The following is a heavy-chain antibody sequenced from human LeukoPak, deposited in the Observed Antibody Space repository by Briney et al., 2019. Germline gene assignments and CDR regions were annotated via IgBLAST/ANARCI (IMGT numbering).Heavy chain of an antibody. Sequence: GGSLRLSCAASELSVSSICMSWVRLAPGKGLKWVSAICGGGTTYYADSVKGRLTISRDNSKNTLYLQMNSLRAEDTAVYYCAKGPERRGYCSGGNCYSDYWGQGTLVTVSS. J-gene: IGHJ4*02. CDR3: AKGPERRGYCSGGNCYSDY. V-gene: IGHV3-53*01. CDR1: ELSVSSIC. CDR2: ICGGGTT. D-gene: IGHD2-15*01.